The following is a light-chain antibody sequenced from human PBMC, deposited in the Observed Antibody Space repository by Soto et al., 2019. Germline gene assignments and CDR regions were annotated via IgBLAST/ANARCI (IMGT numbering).Light chain of an antibody. CDR1: QSVGNN. Sequence: EIVLTQSPATLSVSPGERATLSCRASQSVGNNFAWYQQKPGQAPRLLIFATSTRAIGVPARFSGSGSGTEFTLTISSLQSEDFAVYYCQQYGDWPLTFGGGAKVEIE. V-gene: IGKV3-15*01. J-gene: IGKJ4*01. CDR3: QQYGDWPLT. CDR2: ATS.